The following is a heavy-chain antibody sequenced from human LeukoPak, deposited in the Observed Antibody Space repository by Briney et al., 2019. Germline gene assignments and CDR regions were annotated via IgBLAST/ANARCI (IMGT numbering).Heavy chain of an antibody. CDR3: AKAVAGIWGPDY. D-gene: IGHD6-19*01. Sequence: PGGSLRLSCAASGFTFSSYAMSWVRQAPGKGLEWVSAISGSGGSTYYADSVKGRFTISRDDSKNTLYLQMNSLRAEDTAVYYCAKAVAGIWGPDYWGQGTLVTVSS. CDR2: ISGSGGST. V-gene: IGHV3-23*01. J-gene: IGHJ4*02. CDR1: GFTFSSYA.